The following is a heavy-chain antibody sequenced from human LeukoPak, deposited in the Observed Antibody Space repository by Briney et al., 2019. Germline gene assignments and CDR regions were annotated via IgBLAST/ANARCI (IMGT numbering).Heavy chain of an antibody. CDR2: IYYSGST. V-gene: IGHV4-39*01. D-gene: IGHD2-2*01. CDR3: ARCRRDCSSTSCYVRRWLVGKVAGDGDAFDI. CDR1: GGSISSSSYY. J-gene: IGHJ3*02. Sequence: PSGTLSLTCTVSGGSISSSSYYWGWIRQRPGKGLEWIGTIYYSGSTYYNPSLKSRVTISVDTSKNQFSLKLSSVTAADTAVYYCARCRRDCSSTSCYVRRWLVGKVAGDGDAFDIWGQGTMVTVSS.